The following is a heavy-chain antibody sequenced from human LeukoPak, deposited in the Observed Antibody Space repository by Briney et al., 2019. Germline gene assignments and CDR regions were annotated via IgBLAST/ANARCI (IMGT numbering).Heavy chain of an antibody. CDR2: FDPEDGET. Sequence: ASVKVSCKVSGYTLTELSMHWVRQAPGKGLEWMGGFDPEDGETIYAQKFQGRVTMTEDTSTDTAYMELSSLRSEDTAVYYCATGGDGYSGYETNWFDPWGQGTLVTVSS. CDR1: GYTLTELS. J-gene: IGHJ5*02. V-gene: IGHV1-24*01. D-gene: IGHD5-12*01. CDR3: ATGGDGYSGYETNWFDP.